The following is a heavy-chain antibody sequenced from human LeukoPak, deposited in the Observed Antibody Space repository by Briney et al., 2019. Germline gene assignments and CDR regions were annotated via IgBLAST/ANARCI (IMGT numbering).Heavy chain of an antibody. D-gene: IGHD6-19*01. J-gene: IGHJ5*02. CDR2: IYYSGST. Sequence: SQTLSLTCTVSGRSISSGDYYWSWIRQPPGKGLDWIGYIYYSGSTYYNPYLKSRVTISVDTSKNQISLKLSSVTAADTAVYYCARAKWAVAGTNWFDPWGQGTLVTVSS. CDR1: GRSISSGDYY. CDR3: ARAKWAVAGTNWFDP. V-gene: IGHV4-30-4*08.